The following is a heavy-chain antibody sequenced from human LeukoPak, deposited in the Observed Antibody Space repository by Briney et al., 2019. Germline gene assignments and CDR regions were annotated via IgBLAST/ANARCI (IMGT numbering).Heavy chain of an antibody. D-gene: IGHD3-3*01. CDR3: ARQTYYDFWSVGAMDV. J-gene: IGHJ6*02. CDR1: GGSISSYY. Sequence: PSETLSLTCTVSGGSISSYYWSWIRQPPGKGLEWIGYIYYSGSTNYNPSLKSRVTISVDTSKNQFSLKLSSVTAADTAVYYCARQTYYDFWSVGAMDVWGQGTTVTVSS. CDR2: IYYSGST. V-gene: IGHV4-59*01.